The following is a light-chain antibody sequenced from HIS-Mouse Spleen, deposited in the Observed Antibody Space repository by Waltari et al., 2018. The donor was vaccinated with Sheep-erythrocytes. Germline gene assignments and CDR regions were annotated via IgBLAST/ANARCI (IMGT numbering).Light chain of an antibody. V-gene: IGLV2-11*01. CDR3: CSYAGSYNHV. CDR1: SSDVGGYNY. Sequence: QSALTQPRPVSGSPGQSVTISCPGPSSDVGGYNYVSWYQQHPGKAPKLMIYDVSKRPSGVPDRFSGSKSGNTASLTISGLQAEDEADYYCCSYAGSYNHVFATGTKVTVL. J-gene: IGLJ1*01. CDR2: DVS.